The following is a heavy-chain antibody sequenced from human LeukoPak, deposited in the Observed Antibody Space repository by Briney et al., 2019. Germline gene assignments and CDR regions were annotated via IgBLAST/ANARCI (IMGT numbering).Heavy chain of an antibody. CDR2: IYYSGST. V-gene: IGHV4-59*12. CDR3: ARVGDCSGGSCYVLGGPIDC. D-gene: IGHD2-15*01. Sequence: SETLSLTRTVSGDSISSYYWSWIRQPPGKGLEWIGYIYYSGSTKYNPSLKSRVTISVDTSKNQFSLKLSSVTAADTAVYYCARVGDCSGGSCYVLGGPIDCWGQGTLVTVSS. CDR1: GDSISSYY. J-gene: IGHJ4*02.